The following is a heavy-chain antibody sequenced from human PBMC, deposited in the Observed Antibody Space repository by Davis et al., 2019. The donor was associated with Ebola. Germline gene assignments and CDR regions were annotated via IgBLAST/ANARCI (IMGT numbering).Heavy chain of an antibody. CDR3: ARDPVAGPFDY. V-gene: IGHV1-69*04. J-gene: IGHJ4*02. D-gene: IGHD6-19*01. CDR2: IIPILGIA. Sequence: GGSLRLSCAASGFTFSSYAISWVRQAPGQGLEWMGRIIPILGIANYAQNFQGRVTITADKSTSTAYMELRSLRSDDTAVYYCARDPVAGPFDYWGQGTLVTVSS. CDR1: GFTFSSYA.